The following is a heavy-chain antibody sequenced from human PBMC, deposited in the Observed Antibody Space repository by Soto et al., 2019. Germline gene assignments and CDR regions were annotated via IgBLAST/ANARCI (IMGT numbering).Heavy chain of an antibody. CDR3: ARRRITTFGVVITGYGMDV. J-gene: IGHJ6*02. V-gene: IGHV4-4*02. D-gene: IGHD3-3*01. Sequence: SETLSLTCAVSGGSISNNNCWNWVRQPPGKGLEWIGEIYHSGTANYNPSLKSRVTISVDKSNNQFSLTLNSVTAADTAVYYCARRRITTFGVVITGYGMDVWGQGTTVTVSS. CDR1: GGSISNNNC. CDR2: IYHSGTA.